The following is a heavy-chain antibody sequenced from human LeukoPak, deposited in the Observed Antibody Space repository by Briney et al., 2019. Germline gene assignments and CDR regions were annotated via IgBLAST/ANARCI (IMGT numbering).Heavy chain of an antibody. Sequence: PGGSLRLSCAASGFTFSNAWMTWVRQTPGKGLEWVANINQTGSEKYYVDSVKGRFAVSRDNVKNSLYLQMDSLRVEDSAVYYCARDEGSFDMWGQGTMVTVSS. CDR3: ARDEGSFDM. CDR2: INQTGSEK. J-gene: IGHJ3*02. CDR1: GFTFSNAW. V-gene: IGHV3-7*01.